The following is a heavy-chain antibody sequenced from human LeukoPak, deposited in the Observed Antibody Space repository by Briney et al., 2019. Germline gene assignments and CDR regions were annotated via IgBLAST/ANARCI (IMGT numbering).Heavy chain of an antibody. CDR1: EYTFSTYY. V-gene: IGHV1-2*02. CDR3: ARVSSSDWYTPYFDC. D-gene: IGHD6-13*01. J-gene: IGHJ4*02. Sequence: SVSVSCKAAEYTFSTYYRYWVRQAPGQGREWMGGITPKSGGTNYAKKFQGRVTMTRGTSISTAYMELSRLKSADTAVYYCARVSSSDWYTPYFDCWGQGTLVTVPS. CDR2: ITPKSGGT.